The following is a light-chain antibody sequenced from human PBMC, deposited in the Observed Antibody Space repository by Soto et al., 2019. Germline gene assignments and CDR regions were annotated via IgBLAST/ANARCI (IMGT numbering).Light chain of an antibody. J-gene: IGKJ1*01. CDR1: QSVSSY. V-gene: IGKV3-11*01. CDR3: QQRSNWPRT. CDR2: DAS. Sequence: EVVLTQSPATLSLSPGERATLSCRASQSVSSYFAWFQQKPGQPPRLLIYDASNRATGIPARFSGSGSGTDLTLTISSLEPEDFAVYYCQQRSNWPRTFGQGTKVEIK.